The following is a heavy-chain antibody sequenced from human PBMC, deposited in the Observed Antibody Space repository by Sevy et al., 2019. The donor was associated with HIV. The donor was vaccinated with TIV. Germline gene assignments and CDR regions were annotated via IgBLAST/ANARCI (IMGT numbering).Heavy chain of an antibody. J-gene: IGHJ4*02. CDR2: ISSGGDTI. CDR1: AFTFSTYY. CDR3: ARGTGLLVRGAYYFDY. D-gene: IGHD3-22*01. Sequence: GGSLRLSCATSAFTFSTYYMNWVRQAPGKGLEWVSSISSGGDTISYAEPVRGRFTISRDNAKSSLYLQMNILRDEDTAVYYCARGTGLLVRGAYYFDYWGQGSLVTVSS. V-gene: IGHV3-48*02.